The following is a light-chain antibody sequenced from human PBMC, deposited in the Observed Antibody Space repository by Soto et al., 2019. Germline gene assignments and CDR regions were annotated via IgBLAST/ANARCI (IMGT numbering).Light chain of an antibody. CDR2: GAS. CDR3: QQYGSSPAT. V-gene: IGKV3-20*01. CDR1: QSVSSSY. J-gene: IGKJ1*01. Sequence: EIVLTQSPGTLSLSPGERATLSCRASQSVSSSYLAWYQQKPGQAPRLLIYGASSRATDIPDRFSGSGSGTDFTLTISRLEPEDFAVYYCQQYGSSPATFGQVTMVDIK.